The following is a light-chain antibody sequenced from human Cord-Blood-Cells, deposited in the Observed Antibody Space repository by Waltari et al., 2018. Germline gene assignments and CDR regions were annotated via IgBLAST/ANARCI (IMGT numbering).Light chain of an antibody. CDR2: DVS. CDR1: SSDVGGYNY. J-gene: IGLJ3*02. CDR3: SSYTSSSTLV. Sequence: QSALTQPASVSGSPGQSITIPCTGTSSDVGGYNYVFWYHQHPGKAPKLMIYDVSKRPSGVSNRFSGSKSGNTASLTISGLQAEDEADYYCSSYTSSSTLVFGGGTKLTVL. V-gene: IGLV2-14*01.